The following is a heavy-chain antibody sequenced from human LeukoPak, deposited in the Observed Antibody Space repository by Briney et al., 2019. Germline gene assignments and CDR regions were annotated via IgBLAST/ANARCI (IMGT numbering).Heavy chain of an antibody. CDR1: GFTVSSNY. CDR3: AREGRYYYDSSGYLFDY. J-gene: IGHJ4*02. V-gene: IGHV3-53*01. D-gene: IGHD3-22*01. Sequence: PGGSLRLSCAASGFTVSSNYMSWVRQAPGKGLEWVSVIYSGGSTYYADSVKGRFTISKDNAKNSLFLQMNSLRAEDTAVYYCAREGRYYYDSSGYLFDYWGQGTLVTVSS. CDR2: IYSGGST.